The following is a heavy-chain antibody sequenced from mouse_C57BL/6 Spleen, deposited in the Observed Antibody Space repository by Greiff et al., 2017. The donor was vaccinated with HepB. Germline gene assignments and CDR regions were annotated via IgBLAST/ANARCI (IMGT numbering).Heavy chain of an antibody. CDR1: GFTFSDYY. J-gene: IGHJ2*01. Sequence: EVQRVESEGGLVQPGSSMKLSCTASGFTFSDYYMAWVRQVPEKGLEWVANINYDGSSTYYLDSLKSRFIISRDNAKNILYLQMSSLKSEDTATYYCARGGETTGYFDYWGQGTTLTVSS. CDR3: ARGGETTGYFDY. CDR2: INYDGSST. D-gene: IGHD2-12*01. V-gene: IGHV5-16*01.